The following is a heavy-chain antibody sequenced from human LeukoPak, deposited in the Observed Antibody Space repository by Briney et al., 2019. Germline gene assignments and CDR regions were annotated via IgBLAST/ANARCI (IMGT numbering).Heavy chain of an antibody. J-gene: IGHJ6*03. V-gene: IGHV4-31*03. D-gene: IGHD5-12*01. Sequence: SQTLSLTCTVSGGSISSGGYYWSWIRQHPGKGLEWIGYIYYSGSTYYNPSLKSRVTISVDTSKNQFSLKLSSVTAADTAVYYCARDHREYSGYERSYYYYMDVWGKGTTVTVSS. CDR1: GGSISSGGYY. CDR2: IYYSGST. CDR3: ARDHREYSGYERSYYYYMDV.